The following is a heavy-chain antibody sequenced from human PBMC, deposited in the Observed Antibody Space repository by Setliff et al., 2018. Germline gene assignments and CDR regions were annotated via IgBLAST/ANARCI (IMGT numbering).Heavy chain of an antibody. J-gene: IGHJ3*02. Sequence: PGGSLRLSCAASGFDFKTHWMDWARQAPGKGLEWVANIKEDGSQRNYVDSVKGRFTISRDTARNSLYLQMNSLRVEDTAVYYCARDRPTRASGAFDIWGQGTMVTVSS. CDR2: IKEDGSQR. D-gene: IGHD1-26*01. CDR3: ARDRPTRASGAFDI. V-gene: IGHV3-7*01. CDR1: GFDFKTHW.